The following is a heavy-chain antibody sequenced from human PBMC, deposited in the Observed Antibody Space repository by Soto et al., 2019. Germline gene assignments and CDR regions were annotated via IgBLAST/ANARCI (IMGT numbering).Heavy chain of an antibody. D-gene: IGHD3-22*01. CDR2: MYNTGST. V-gene: IGHV4-59*01. Sequence: SETLSLTCTVSGGSISGYYWSWIRQPPGKGLEWIGYMYNTGSTVYNPSFKSRVTISVDTSKSQFSLRLNSVTAADTAVYYCAKGEGHYDSSGYFSLVAFDIWGQGTMVTVSS. CDR3: AKGEGHYDSSGYFSLVAFDI. J-gene: IGHJ3*02. CDR1: GGSISGYY.